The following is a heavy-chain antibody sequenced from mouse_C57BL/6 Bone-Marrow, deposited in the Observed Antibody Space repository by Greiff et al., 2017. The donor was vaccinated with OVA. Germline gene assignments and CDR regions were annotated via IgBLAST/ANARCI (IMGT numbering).Heavy chain of an antibody. D-gene: IGHD4-1*01. J-gene: IGHJ3*01. Sequence: VQLQQSGAELVRPGASVTLSCKASGYTFTDYEMHWVKQTPVHGLEWIGAIDPETGGTAYNQKFKGKAILTADKSSSTAYMALRSLTSEDSAVYYCTRDWDPVVAFAYWGQGTLVTVSA. CDR3: TRDWDPVVAFAY. CDR1: GYTFTDYE. V-gene: IGHV1-15*01. CDR2: IDPETGGT.